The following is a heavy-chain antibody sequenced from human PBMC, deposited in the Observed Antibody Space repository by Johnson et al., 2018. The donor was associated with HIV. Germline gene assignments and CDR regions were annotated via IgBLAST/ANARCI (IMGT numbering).Heavy chain of an antibody. CDR1: GFTFSDYY. Sequence: QVKLVESGGGLVQPGGSLRLSCAASGFTFSDYYMSWIRQAPGKGLEWVSYISSSGSTIYYADSVKGRFTISRDNAKNSLYQQMNRLRAEDTAVYYCARDPLAPELPNAFDIWGQGTMVTVSS. CDR3: ARDPLAPELPNAFDI. V-gene: IGHV3-11*04. D-gene: IGHD1-7*01. CDR2: ISSSGSTI. J-gene: IGHJ3*02.